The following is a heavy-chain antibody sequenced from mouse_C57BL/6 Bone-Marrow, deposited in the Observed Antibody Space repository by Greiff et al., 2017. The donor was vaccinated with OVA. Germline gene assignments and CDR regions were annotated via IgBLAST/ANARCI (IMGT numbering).Heavy chain of an antibody. V-gene: IGHV1-5*01. J-gene: IGHJ1*03. Sequence: VQLQQSGTVLARPGASVKMSCKTSGYTFTSYWMHWVKQRPGQGLEWIGAIYPGNSDTSYNQKFKGKAKLTAVTSASTAYMELSSLTTEDSAVYSCAVYYYGSSYLYWYFDVWGTGTTVTVSS. CDR1: GYTFTSYW. D-gene: IGHD1-1*01. CDR2: IYPGNSDT. CDR3: AVYYYGSSYLYWYFDV.